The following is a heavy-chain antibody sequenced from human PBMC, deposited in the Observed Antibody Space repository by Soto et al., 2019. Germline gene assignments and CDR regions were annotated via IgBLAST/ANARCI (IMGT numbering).Heavy chain of an antibody. Sequence: GASVKVSCKASGGTFSSYAISWVRQAPGQGLERMGGIIPIFGTANYAQKFQGRVTITADESTSTAYMELSSLRSEDTAVYYCARPHLYSSSWYPPNGIDVWGQGTTVTVSS. CDR3: ARPHLYSSSWYPPNGIDV. J-gene: IGHJ6*02. V-gene: IGHV1-69*13. D-gene: IGHD6-13*01. CDR2: IIPIFGTA. CDR1: GGTFSSYA.